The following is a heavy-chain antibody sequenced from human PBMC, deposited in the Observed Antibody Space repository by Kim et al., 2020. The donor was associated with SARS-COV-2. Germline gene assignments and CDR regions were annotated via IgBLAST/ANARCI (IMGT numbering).Heavy chain of an antibody. V-gene: IGHV3-30*04. D-gene: IGHD3-16*01. Sequence: GGSLRLSCVASGFTFSSFAMHWVRQVPGKGLEWVAFISYDGSNKYYADSVKGRFTISRDDSKNTLYLQMNSLTPEDTAVYYCARENYAPADASWDLGNDGFVLWGEEAVVPLSS. CDR2: ISYDGSNK. J-gene: IGHJ3*01. CDR1: GFTFSSFA. CDR3: ARENYAPADASWDLGNDGFVL.